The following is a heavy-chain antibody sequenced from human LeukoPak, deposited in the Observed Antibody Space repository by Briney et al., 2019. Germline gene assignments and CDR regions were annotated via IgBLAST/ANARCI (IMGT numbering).Heavy chain of an antibody. CDR3: AKVARRINDILYGMDV. J-gene: IGHJ6*02. V-gene: IGHV3-30*18. CDR1: RFTFSSYG. CDR2: ISYDGSNK. Sequence: PGRSLRLSCAASRFTFSSYGMHWVRQAPGKGLEWVAVISYDGSNKYYADSVKGRFTISRDNSKNTLYLQMNSLRAEDTAVYYCAKVARRINDILYGMDVWGQGTTVTVSS. D-gene: IGHD3-9*01.